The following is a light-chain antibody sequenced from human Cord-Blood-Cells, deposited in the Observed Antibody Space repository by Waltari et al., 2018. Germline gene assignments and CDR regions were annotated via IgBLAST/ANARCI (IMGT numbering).Light chain of an antibody. CDR2: GAS. J-gene: IGKJ1*01. CDR3: QQYGSSPPT. CDR1: QSVSSSY. V-gene: IGKV3-20*01. Sequence: EIVLTQSPGTLSLSPGERATLSCRASQSVSSSYLAWYQQKPGQAPRLLIYGASSRATGIPDRFSSSGSGTDFTLTISRLEPEDFAVYYCQQYGSSPPTFGQGTKVES.